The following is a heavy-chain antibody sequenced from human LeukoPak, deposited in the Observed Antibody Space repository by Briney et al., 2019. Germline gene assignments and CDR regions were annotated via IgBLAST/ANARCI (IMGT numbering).Heavy chain of an antibody. CDR2: IGTSSTTI. Sequence: PGGPLRLSCAASGFTFSSYTMNWVRQPPGKGLEWVSNIGTSSTTIYYADSVKGRFTISRDNAKNSLYLQMNSLRAEDTAVYYCARGEGATMVLDYWGQGTLVTVSS. CDR1: GFTFSSYT. CDR3: ARGEGATMVLDY. J-gene: IGHJ4*02. D-gene: IGHD1-26*01. V-gene: IGHV3-48*04.